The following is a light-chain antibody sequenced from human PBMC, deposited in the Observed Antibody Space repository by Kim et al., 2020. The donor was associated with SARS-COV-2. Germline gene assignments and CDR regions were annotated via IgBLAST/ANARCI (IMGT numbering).Light chain of an antibody. CDR3: SSYTRSSTNYV. Sequence: QSITLSCTGTSSDVGSYNYVSWYQQHPGKAPKLMIYAVSNRPSGVSKRFSGSKSGNTASLTISGLQAEDEADYYCSSYTRSSTNYVFGTGTKVTVL. J-gene: IGLJ1*01. CDR1: SSDVGSYNY. CDR2: AVS. V-gene: IGLV2-14*03.